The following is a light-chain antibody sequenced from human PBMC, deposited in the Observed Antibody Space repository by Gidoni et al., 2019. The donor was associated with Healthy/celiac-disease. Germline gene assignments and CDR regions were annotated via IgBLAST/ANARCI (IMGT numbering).Light chain of an antibody. CDR3: SSYTSSSIYV. J-gene: IGLJ1*01. CDR1: NSDVGGYNY. V-gene: IGLV2-14*01. CDR2: DVS. Sequence: QSALTQPASVSASPGQSITISCTGTNSDVGGYNYVSWYQQHPGKAPKLMIYDVSNRPSGVSNRFSGSKSGNTASLTISGLQAEDEADYYCSSYTSSSIYVFGTGTKVTVL.